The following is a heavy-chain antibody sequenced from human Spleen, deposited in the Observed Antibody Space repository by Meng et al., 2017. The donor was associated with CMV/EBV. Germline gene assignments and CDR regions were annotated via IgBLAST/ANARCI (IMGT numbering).Heavy chain of an antibody. V-gene: IGHV4-34*01. D-gene: IGHD5-18*01. J-gene: IGHJ5*02. CDR2: INHSGST. CDR1: SFSGYY. CDR3: ANLRVDTAMVGAKRNWFDP. Sequence: SFSGYYWSWIRQPPGKGLEWIGEINHSGSTNYNPSLKSRVTISVDTSKNQFSLKLSSVTAADTAVYYCANLRVDTAMVGAKRNWFDPWGQGTLVTVSS.